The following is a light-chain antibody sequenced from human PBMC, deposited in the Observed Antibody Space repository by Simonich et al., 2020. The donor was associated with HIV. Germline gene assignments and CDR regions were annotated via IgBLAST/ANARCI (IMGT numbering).Light chain of an antibody. CDR3: QQYYSTPWT. J-gene: IGKJ1*01. CDR1: QSVLSTSNNKNY. Sequence: DIVMTQSPDCLAVSLGERAAINCKSSQSVLSTSNNKNYLAWYQQKPGQPPKLLIYWASTRDSGVPDRFSGSESGTDFTLTISSLQAEDVAVYYCQQYYSTPWTFGQGTKVEIK. CDR2: WAS. V-gene: IGKV4-1*01.